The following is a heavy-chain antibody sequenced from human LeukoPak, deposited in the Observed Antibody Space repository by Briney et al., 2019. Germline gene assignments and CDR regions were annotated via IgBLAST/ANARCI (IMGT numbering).Heavy chain of an antibody. CDR2: IYYSGST. CDR3: ARGGPPGYYYDYYMDV. Sequence: PSETLSLTCTVSGYSISSGYSWGWIRQTPGKGLEWIGYIYYSGSTNFNPSLKSRVTISVDTSKNQFSLKMSSVTAADTAVYFCARGGPPGYYYDYYMDVWGKGTTVTISS. V-gene: IGHV4-61*01. J-gene: IGHJ6*03. CDR1: GYSISSGYS.